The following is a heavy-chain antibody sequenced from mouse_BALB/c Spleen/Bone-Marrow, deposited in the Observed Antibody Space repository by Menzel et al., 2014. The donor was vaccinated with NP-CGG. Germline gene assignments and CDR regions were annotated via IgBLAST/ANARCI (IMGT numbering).Heavy chain of an antibody. CDR2: IDPYDSET. J-gene: IGHJ4*01. CDR1: GYTFTSYW. Sequence: VKLMESGPEPVRPGTSVKLSCKASGYTFTSYWMNWVKQRPEQGLEWIGRIDPYDSETHYNQKFKDKAILTVDKSSSTAYMQLSSLTSEDSAVYYCARRALDAMDYLGQGTSAAISS. D-gene: IGHD2-10*02. V-gene: IGHV1-52*01. CDR3: ARRALDAMDY.